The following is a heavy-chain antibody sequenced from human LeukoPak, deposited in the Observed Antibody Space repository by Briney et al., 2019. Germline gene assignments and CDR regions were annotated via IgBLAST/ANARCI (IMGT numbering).Heavy chain of an antibody. J-gene: IGHJ4*02. CDR3: AKETSRIGGSMASFDY. V-gene: IGHV3-23*01. CDR2: ISGSGGST. D-gene: IGHD1-26*01. Sequence: GGSLRLSCAASGFTFSSYGLSWVRQAPGKGLERVSGISGSGGSTNYADSVKGRFTISRDNSKNTLYLQMNSLRAEDTAVYYCAKETSRIGGSMASFDYWGQGTLVTVSS. CDR1: GFTFSSYG.